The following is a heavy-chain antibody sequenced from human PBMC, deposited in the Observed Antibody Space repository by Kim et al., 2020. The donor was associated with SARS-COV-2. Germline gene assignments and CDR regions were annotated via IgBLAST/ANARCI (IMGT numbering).Heavy chain of an antibody. J-gene: IGHJ5*02. D-gene: IGHD3-10*01. Sequence: ASVKVSCKASGYTFTSYGISWVRQAPGQGLEWMGWISAYNGNTNYAQKLQGRVTMTTDTSTSTANMELRSLRSDDTAVYYCARAITMVRGVLGWFDPWGQGTLVTVSS. V-gene: IGHV1-18*01. CDR1: GYTFTSYG. CDR3: ARAITMVRGVLGWFDP. CDR2: ISAYNGNT.